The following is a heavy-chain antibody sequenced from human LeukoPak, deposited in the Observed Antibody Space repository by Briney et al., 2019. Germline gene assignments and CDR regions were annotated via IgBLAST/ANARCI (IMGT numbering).Heavy chain of an antibody. CDR2: IRYDGTSK. V-gene: IGHV3-30*02. Sequence: GGSLRLSCAASGLTFSNSGMHWVRQAPGKGLEWVAFIRYDGTSKYYADSVKGRFTISRDNSKNTLYLQMNSLRTEDTAVYYCAKGHMAARPYYYYMDVWGKGTTVTVSS. D-gene: IGHD6-6*01. CDR3: AKGHMAARPYYYYMDV. CDR1: GLTFSNSG. J-gene: IGHJ6*03.